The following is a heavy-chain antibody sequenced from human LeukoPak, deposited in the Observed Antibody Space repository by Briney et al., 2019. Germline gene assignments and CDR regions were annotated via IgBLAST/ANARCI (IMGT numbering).Heavy chain of an antibody. Sequence: ASVNVSCKASGYTFTGYYMHWVRQAPGQGLEWMGGINPNSGATNYAQKFQGRVTMTSDTSINTAYMELSRLRSDDTAVYYCARVQYSGSAALDYWGQGTLVTVSS. CDR1: GYTFTGYY. CDR3: ARVQYSGSAALDY. D-gene: IGHD6-6*01. J-gene: IGHJ4*02. CDR2: INPNSGAT. V-gene: IGHV1-2*02.